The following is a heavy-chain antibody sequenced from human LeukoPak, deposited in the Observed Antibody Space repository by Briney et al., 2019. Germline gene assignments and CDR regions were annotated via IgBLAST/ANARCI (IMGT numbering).Heavy chain of an antibody. CDR1: GYTFSSYD. Sequence: EASVKVSCKASGYTFSSYDVNWVRQATGQGLEWMGWMNPNSGNTGYAQKFQGRVTITRNTSITTAYMELSSLRSEDTAVYYCAREGYYYDSSGYHYAFDIWGQGTMVTVSS. V-gene: IGHV1-8*03. J-gene: IGHJ3*02. D-gene: IGHD3-22*01. CDR3: AREGYYYDSSGYHYAFDI. CDR2: MNPNSGNT.